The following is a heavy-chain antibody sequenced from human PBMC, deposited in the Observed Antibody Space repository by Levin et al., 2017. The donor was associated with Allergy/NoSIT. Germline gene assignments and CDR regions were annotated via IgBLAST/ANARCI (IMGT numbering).Heavy chain of an antibody. Sequence: SETLSLTCTVSGGSISSYYWSWIRQPPGKGLEWIGCIYYSGSTNYNPSLKSRVTISVDTSKNQFSLKLSSVTAADTAVYYCARMYSSSWSYYYYGMDVWGQGTTVTVSS. CDR3: ARMYSSSWSYYYYGMDV. J-gene: IGHJ6*02. D-gene: IGHD6-13*01. CDR1: GGSISSYY. CDR2: IYYSGST. V-gene: IGHV4-59*01.